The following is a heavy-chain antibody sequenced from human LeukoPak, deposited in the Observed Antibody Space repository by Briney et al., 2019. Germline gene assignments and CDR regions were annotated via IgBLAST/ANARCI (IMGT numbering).Heavy chain of an antibody. D-gene: IGHD3-22*01. V-gene: IGHV4-59*01. Sequence: SETLSLTCTVSGGSISSYYWSWIRQPPGKGLEWIGYIYYSGSTNYNPSLKSRVTISVDTSKNQFSLKLNSVTAADTAVYYCARGYYYDSSVWFDPWGQGTLVTVSS. CDR1: GGSISSYY. J-gene: IGHJ5*02. CDR3: ARGYYYDSSVWFDP. CDR2: IYYSGST.